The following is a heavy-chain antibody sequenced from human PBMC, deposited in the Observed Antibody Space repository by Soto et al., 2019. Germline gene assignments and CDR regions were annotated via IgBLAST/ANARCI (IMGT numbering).Heavy chain of an antibody. CDR1: GFTFSSYS. J-gene: IGHJ6*02. CDR2: ISSSSSYI. D-gene: IGHD6-13*01. Sequence: GGSLRLSCAASGFTFSSYSMNWVRQAPGKGLEWVSSISSSSSYIYYADSVKGRFTISRDNAKNSLYLQMNSLRAEDTAGYYCARDHSSSWYDQHYYYYGMDVWGQGTTVTVSS. CDR3: ARDHSSSWYDQHYYYYGMDV. V-gene: IGHV3-21*01.